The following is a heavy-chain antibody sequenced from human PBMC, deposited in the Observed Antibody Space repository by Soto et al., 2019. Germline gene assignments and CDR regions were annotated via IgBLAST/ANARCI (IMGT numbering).Heavy chain of an antibody. CDR1: GFAFRPIG. J-gene: IGHJ6*02. D-gene: IGHD3-10*01. Sequence: QVHLVESGGGVVQLGGSLKLSCPATGFAFRPIGFHWVLRAPGKGLGCLAVFSYDGFTKNHADTVQGRFTIARDNSKSTLSLQRDSLRVEETAVYYWAREGWLNIQDEYYYYGSDVWGQGTPVTVSS. V-gene: IGHV3-30*19. CDR3: AREGWLNIQDEYYYYGSDV. CDR2: FSYDGFTK.